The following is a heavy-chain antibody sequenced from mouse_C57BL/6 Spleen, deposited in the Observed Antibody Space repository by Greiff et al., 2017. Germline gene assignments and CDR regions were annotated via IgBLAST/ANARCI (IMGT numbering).Heavy chain of an antibody. V-gene: IGHV1-62-2*01. Sequence: QVQLQQSGAELVKPGASVKLSCKASGYTFTEYTIHWVKQRPGQGLEWIGWFYPGSGSIKYNEKFKDKATLTADKSSSPAYMERSRVTSEHSAVYFWAVHEGGAYDYDAPLCFDVWGTGTTVTVSS. CDR3: AVHEGGAYDYDAPLCFDV. D-gene: IGHD2-4*01. CDR1: GYTFTEYT. CDR2: FYPGSGSI. J-gene: IGHJ1*03.